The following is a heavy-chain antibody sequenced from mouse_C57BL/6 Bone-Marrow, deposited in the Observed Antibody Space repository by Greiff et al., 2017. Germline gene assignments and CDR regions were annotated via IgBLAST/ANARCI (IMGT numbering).Heavy chain of an antibody. CDR3: ARKGYYGSSYDDYAMDY. CDR1: GFSLTSYA. J-gene: IGHJ4*01. CDR2: IWTGGGT. D-gene: IGHD1-1*01. Sequence: VKLVESGPGLVAPSQSLSITCTVSGFSLTSYAISWVRQPPGKGLEWLGVIWTGGGTNYNSARKSRLSISKDNSKSQVFLKMNSLQADDTARYYCARKGYYGSSYDDYAMDYWGRGTSVTVSS. V-gene: IGHV2-9-1*01.